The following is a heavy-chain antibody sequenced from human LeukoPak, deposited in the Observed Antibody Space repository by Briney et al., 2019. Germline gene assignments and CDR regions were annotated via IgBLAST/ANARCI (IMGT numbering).Heavy chain of an antibody. V-gene: IGHV4-39*01. D-gene: IGHD3-22*01. CDR1: GGSISSSSYY. Sequence: PSETLSLTCTVSGGSISSSSYYWGWIRQPPGKGLEWIGNIYYSGSTYYNPSLKSRVTISVDTSKNQFSLKLSSVTAADTAVYYCARITYYYDSSGYFDYWGQGTLVTVSS. J-gene: IGHJ4*02. CDR3: ARITYYYDSSGYFDY. CDR2: IYYSGST.